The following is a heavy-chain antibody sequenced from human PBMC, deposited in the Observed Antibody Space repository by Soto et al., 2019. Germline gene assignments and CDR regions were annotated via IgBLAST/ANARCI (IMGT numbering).Heavy chain of an antibody. CDR3: VTTPPGGSIWD. CDR2: IYPGDSDT. J-gene: IGHJ4*02. Sequence: PGESLKISCKGSGYSFTSYWIGWVRQMPGKGLEWMGIIYPGDSDTRYSPSFQGQVTISADKSISTAYMELSSLTSDDTAVYYCVTTPPGGSIWDWGQGTLVTVSS. D-gene: IGHD3-16*01. V-gene: IGHV5-51*01. CDR1: GYSFTSYW.